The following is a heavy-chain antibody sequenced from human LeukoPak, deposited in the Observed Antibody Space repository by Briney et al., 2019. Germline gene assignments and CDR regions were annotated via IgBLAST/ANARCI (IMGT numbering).Heavy chain of an antibody. Sequence: GESLKSSCKGSGYSFTNHWIGWVRQMPGKGLEWMGIIYPGDSDTRYSPSFQGQVTISADKSITTAYLQWSSLKASDTAMYYCARHELSQILTALDYWGQGTLVTVSS. J-gene: IGHJ4*02. CDR3: ARHELSQILTALDY. D-gene: IGHD3-9*01. CDR2: IYPGDSDT. CDR1: GYSFTNHW. V-gene: IGHV5-51*01.